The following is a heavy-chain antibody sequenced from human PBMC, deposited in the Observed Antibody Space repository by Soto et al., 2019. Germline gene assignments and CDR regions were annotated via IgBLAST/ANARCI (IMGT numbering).Heavy chain of an antibody. J-gene: IGHJ4*02. CDR1: GGSITSDYSA. D-gene: IGHD7-27*01. V-gene: IGHV4-30-4*01. CDR2: IFDSVTT. Sequence: PSETLSLTCTVSGGSITSDYSAPGWFRQPPGEGLKWLEHIFDSVTTYTNQSLRSQVAISLDTSKNHFSLALSSVTAADTAVYYCARGPSGDKVHYWGQGALVTVSS. CDR3: ARGPSGDKVHY.